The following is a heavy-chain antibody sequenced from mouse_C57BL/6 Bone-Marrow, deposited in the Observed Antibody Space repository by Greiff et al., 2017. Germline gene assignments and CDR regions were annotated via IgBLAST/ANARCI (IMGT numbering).Heavy chain of an antibody. CDR3: ARRGSYYGSSHWYFDV. V-gene: IGHV1-55*01. D-gene: IGHD1-1*01. CDR2: IYPGSGST. J-gene: IGHJ1*03. Sequence: QVQLKQPGAELVKPGASVKMSCKASGYTFTSYWITWVKQRPGQGLEWIGDIYPGSGSTNYNEKFKSKATLTVDTSSSTAYMQLSSLTSEDSAVYYCARRGSYYGSSHWYFDVWGTGTTVTVSS. CDR1: GYTFTSYW.